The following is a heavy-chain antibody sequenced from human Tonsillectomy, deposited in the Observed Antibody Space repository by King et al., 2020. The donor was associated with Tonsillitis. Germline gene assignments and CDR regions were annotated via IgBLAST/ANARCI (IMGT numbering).Heavy chain of an antibody. V-gene: IGHV5-51*01. J-gene: IGHJ5*02. Sequence: QLVQSGAEVKKPGESLKISCKGSGYSFAYYWIGWVRQMPGNGLEWMGVIFPGDSDTRYSPSFQGQVTISADKSIRTAYLQWSSLKASDTAMYYCASLSGGFGEFDWFDPWGQGTLVTVSS. CDR3: ASLSGGFGEFDWFDP. CDR1: GYSFAYYW. D-gene: IGHD3-10*01. CDR2: IFPGDSDT.